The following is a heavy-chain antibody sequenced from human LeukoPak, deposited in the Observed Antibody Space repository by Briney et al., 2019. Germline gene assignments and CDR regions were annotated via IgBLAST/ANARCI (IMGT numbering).Heavy chain of an antibody. D-gene: IGHD6-13*01. V-gene: IGHV4-59*01. CDR3: ARTPMAAAYGMDV. CDR2: IYYSGST. Sequence: SETLSLTCTVPGGSISSYYWSWIRQPPGKGLEWIGYIYYSGSTNYNPSLKSRVTISVDTSKNQFSLKLSSVTAADTAVYYCARTPMAAAYGMDVWGQGTTVTVSS. J-gene: IGHJ6*02. CDR1: GGSISSYY.